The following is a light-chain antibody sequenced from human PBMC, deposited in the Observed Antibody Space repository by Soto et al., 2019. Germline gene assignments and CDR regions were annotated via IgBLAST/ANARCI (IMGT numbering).Light chain of an antibody. CDR1: QSISRY. CDR2: AAS. CDR3: QHSYSTPPYT. V-gene: IGKV1-39*01. Sequence: DIQMTQSPSSLSASVGDRVTITCRASQSISRYVNWYQQKPGKAPKLLIFAASSLQSGGPSRFSGSGSGTDFTFTISSLQPEDFATYYCQHSYSTPPYTFGGGTKVEIK. J-gene: IGKJ4*01.